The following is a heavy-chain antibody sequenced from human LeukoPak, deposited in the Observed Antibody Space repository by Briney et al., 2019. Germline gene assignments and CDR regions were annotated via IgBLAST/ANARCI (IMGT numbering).Heavy chain of an antibody. J-gene: IGHJ4*02. Sequence: GGSLRLSCAASGFTFSSYAMSWVRQAPGKGLEWVSAVRGSAGSTYYADSVKGRFTISRDNSKNTLYLQMNSLRAEDTAVYYCAKAFGVSNSPFDYWGQGTLVTVSS. CDR1: GFTFSSYA. CDR3: AKAFGVSNSPFDY. V-gene: IGHV3-23*01. CDR2: VRGSAGST. D-gene: IGHD3-16*01.